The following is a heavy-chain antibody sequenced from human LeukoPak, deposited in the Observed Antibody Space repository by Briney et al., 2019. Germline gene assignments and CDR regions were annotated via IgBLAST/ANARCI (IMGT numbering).Heavy chain of an antibody. V-gene: IGHV3-21*01. CDR2: ISSSHNYI. Sequence: GGSLRLSCAASGFTFSSYSMNWVRQAPGKGLEWVSSISSSHNYIYYADSVKGRFTISRDNAKNSLYLQMNSLRAEDTAVYYYARGARPNWNDVRWAFDIWGQGTMVTVSS. D-gene: IGHD1-1*01. CDR1: GFTFSSYS. CDR3: ARGARPNWNDVRWAFDI. J-gene: IGHJ3*02.